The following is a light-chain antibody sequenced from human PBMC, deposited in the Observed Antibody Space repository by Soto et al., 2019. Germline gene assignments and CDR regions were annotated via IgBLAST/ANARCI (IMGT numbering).Light chain of an antibody. CDR2: EVS. CDR3: SSYAGSTNYV. CDR1: SSDVGGYNY. V-gene: IGLV2-8*01. Sequence: QSVLTQPPSASGSPGQSVTISCTGTSSDVGGYNYISWYQQHPGKAPKLMIYEVSKRASGVPDRFSGSKSGNTASLTVSGRQAEDEADYYCSSYAGSTNYVFGTGKKVTV. J-gene: IGLJ1*01.